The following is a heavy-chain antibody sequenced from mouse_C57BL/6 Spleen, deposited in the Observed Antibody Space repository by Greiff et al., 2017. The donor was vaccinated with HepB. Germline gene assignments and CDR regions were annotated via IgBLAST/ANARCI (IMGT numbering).Heavy chain of an antibody. CDR2: ISYSGST. CDR3: ARAEVYFYFDY. V-gene: IGHV3-1*01. CDR1: GYSITSGYD. Sequence: EVQLQQSGPGMVKPSQSLSLTCTVTGYSITSGYDWHWIRHFPGNKLEWMGYISYSGSTNYNPSLKSRISITHDTSKNHFFLKLNSVTTEDTATYYCARAEVYFYFDYWGQGTTLTVSS. D-gene: IGHD2-1*01. J-gene: IGHJ2*01.